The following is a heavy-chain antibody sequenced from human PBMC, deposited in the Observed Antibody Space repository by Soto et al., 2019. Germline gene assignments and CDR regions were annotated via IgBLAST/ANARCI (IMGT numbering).Heavy chain of an antibody. CDR2: IRGSGFST. CDR3: AKAQYDFWSGPRMDV. Sequence: GGSLRLSCAASGFTFSSYAMTWVRQAPGKGLEWVSGIRGSGFSTYYADSVKGRCTISRDNSKNTLYLQMNSLRVEDTAVYYCAKAQYDFWSGPRMDVWGQGTTVTVYS. J-gene: IGHJ6*02. D-gene: IGHD3-3*01. CDR1: GFTFSSYA. V-gene: IGHV3-23*01.